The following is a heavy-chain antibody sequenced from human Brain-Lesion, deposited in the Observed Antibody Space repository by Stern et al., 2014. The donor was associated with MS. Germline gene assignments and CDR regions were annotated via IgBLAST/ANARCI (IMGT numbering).Heavy chain of an antibody. CDR1: GASISNTQW. D-gene: IGHD3-10*01. CDR2: IYQSGSA. J-gene: IGHJ6*02. V-gene: IGHV4-4*02. Sequence: QVQLQQWGPGLVKPSGTLSLTCAVSGASISNTQWWTWVRQSPGKGLEWIGEIYQSGSAHYNPSLRSRVTISVDRSKNSFSLKLNSVTAADTAVYYCARDPRRGGLSGYYHGMDVWGQGTTVTVSS. CDR3: ARDPRRGGLSGYYHGMDV.